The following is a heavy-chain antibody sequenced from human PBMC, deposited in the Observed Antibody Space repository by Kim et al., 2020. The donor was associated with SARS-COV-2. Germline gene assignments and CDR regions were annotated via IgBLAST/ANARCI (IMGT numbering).Heavy chain of an antibody. V-gene: IGHV3-15*01. Sequence: GGSLRLSCAASGFTFSNAWMSWVRQAPGKGLEWVGRIKSKTDGGTTDYAAPVKGRFTISRDDSKNTLYLQMNSLKTEDTAVYYCTAGGSDYDILTGYYSRGYFDYWGQGTLVTVSS. J-gene: IGHJ4*02. CDR1: GFTFSNAW. CDR3: TAGGSDYDILTGYYSRGYFDY. CDR2: IKSKTDGGTT. D-gene: IGHD3-9*01.